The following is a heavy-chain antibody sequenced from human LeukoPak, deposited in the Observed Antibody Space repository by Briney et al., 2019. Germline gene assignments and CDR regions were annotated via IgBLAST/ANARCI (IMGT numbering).Heavy chain of an antibody. CDR1: GYTFTGYY. V-gene: IGHV1-2*02. D-gene: IGHD5-18*01. J-gene: IGHJ6*03. CDR3: ARGTSAMAKGTNYYYYMDV. Sequence: GASVKVSCKASGYTFTGYYMHWVRQAPGQGLEWMGWINPNSGGTNYAQKFQGRVTMTRDTSISTAYMELSSLRSEDTAVYYCARGTSAMAKGTNYYYYMDVWGKGTTVTISS. CDR2: INPNSGGT.